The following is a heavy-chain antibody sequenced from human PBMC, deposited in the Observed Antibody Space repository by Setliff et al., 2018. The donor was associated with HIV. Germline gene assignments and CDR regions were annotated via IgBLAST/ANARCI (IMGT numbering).Heavy chain of an antibody. CDR2: ISSSGSVT. V-gene: IGHV3-21*01. CDR1: GFTFSSYN. D-gene: IGHD4-17*01. Sequence: PGGSLRLSCGASGFTFSSYNMNWVRQAPGKGLEWVSSISSSGSVTYSADSVKGRFTISRDNSKNTVYLQMNSLRAEDTAVYYCARVLYDDSWYFDLWGRGTLVTVSS. CDR3: ARVLYDDSWYFDL. J-gene: IGHJ2*01.